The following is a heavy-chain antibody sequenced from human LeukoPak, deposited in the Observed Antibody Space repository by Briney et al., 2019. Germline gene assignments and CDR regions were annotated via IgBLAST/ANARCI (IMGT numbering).Heavy chain of an antibody. CDR2: INHSGST. J-gene: IGHJ5*02. CDR1: GGSFSGYY. D-gene: IGHD4-23*01. Sequence: SETLSLTCAVDGGSFSGYYWSWIGPPPGKGLEWVGEINHSGSTNYNPSLKRRATISVETYKNQLSVKLRPVTAADTAVYYCASLGGWFDPWGQGTVVSVSS. CDR3: ASLGGWFDP. V-gene: IGHV4-34*01.